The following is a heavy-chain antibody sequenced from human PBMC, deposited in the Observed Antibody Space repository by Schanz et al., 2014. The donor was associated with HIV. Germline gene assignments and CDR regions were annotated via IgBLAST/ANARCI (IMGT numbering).Heavy chain of an antibody. Sequence: QVQLHQWGAGLLKPSETLSLTCAVYGVSFSGYDWSWIRQPPGKGLEWIGEINHSGSTNYNPSLKSLVTISVDPSKNQFSRKLSSVTAADTAVYYCARGLVNCSGGSCYSGWFDPWGQGNLVTVSS. CDR3: ARGLVNCSGGSCYSGWFDP. CDR1: GVSFSGYD. V-gene: IGHV4-34*01. D-gene: IGHD2-15*01. CDR2: INHSGST. J-gene: IGHJ5*02.